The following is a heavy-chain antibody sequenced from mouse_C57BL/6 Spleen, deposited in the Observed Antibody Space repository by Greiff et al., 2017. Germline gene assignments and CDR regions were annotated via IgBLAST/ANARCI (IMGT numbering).Heavy chain of an antibody. J-gene: IGHJ1*03. CDR3: ALYDGYYWYFDV. V-gene: IGHV1-82*01. D-gene: IGHD2-3*01. CDR1: GYAFSSSW. CDR2: IYPGDGDT. Sequence: VQLQQSGPELVKPGASVKISCKASGYAFSSSWMNWVKQRPGKGLEWIGRIYPGDGDTNYNGKFKGKATLTADKSSSTAYMQLSSLTSEDSAVYFCALYDGYYWYFDVWGTGTTVTVSS.